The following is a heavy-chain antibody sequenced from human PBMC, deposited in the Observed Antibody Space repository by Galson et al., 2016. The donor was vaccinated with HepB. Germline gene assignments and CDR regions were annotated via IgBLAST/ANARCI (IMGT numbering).Heavy chain of an antibody. CDR3: ARDARRTSKGAPRTFYYYYALDV. CDR2: IAHSGST. V-gene: IGHV4-34*01. Sequence: EPLSLTCAVYGGSFSDYSWSWIRQPPGKGLEWIGEIAHSGSTNYNPSLKRRVTISEDTSKNQVSLKLRSVIAADTAIYYCARDARRTSKGAPRTFYYYYALDVWGQGTTVTVSS. D-gene: IGHD1-1*01. CDR1: GGSFSDYS. J-gene: IGHJ6*02.